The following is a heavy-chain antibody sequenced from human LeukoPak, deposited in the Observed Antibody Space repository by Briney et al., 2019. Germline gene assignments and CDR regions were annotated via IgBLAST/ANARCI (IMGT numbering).Heavy chain of an antibody. V-gene: IGHV4-59*01. J-gene: IGHJ4*02. Sequence: SETLSLTCTVSGGSISSFYWSWIRQPPGKGLEWIGSIHFSGSTNYNPSLRSRVTISVDTSKNQLSLKLSSVTAADTAVYYCARDLGGIYFDYWGQGTLVTVSS. CDR3: ARDLGGIYFDY. CDR1: GGSISSFY. CDR2: IHFSGST. D-gene: IGHD1-26*01.